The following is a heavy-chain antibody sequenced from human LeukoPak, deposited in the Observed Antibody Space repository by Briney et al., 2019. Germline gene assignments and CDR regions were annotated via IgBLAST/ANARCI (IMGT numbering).Heavy chain of an antibody. CDR3: ARDGGVVVVPAATAHHLDY. Sequence: GGSLRLSCAASGFTFSSYAMHWVRQAPGKGLEWVAVISYDGSNKYYADSVKGRLTISRDNSKNTLYLQMNSLRAEDTAVYYCARDGGVVVVPAATAHHLDYWGQGTLVTVSS. D-gene: IGHD2-2*01. CDR1: GFTFSSYA. CDR2: ISYDGSNK. V-gene: IGHV3-30*01. J-gene: IGHJ4*02.